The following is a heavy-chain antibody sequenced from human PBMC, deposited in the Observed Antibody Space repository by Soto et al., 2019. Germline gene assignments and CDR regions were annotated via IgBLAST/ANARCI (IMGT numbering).Heavy chain of an antibody. CDR3: VKDRVESGLGEVDY. J-gene: IGHJ4*02. CDR2: ISYDGRKE. CDR1: GFTFSNNG. Sequence: GGSLRLSCAASGFTFSNNGMHWARQAPGKGLEWVAVISYDGRKEYYADSVKGRFTISRDNSKNTLYLQMNSLRAEDTAVYYCVKDRVESGLGEVDYWGQGTLVTFSS. D-gene: IGHD3-16*01. V-gene: IGHV3-30*18.